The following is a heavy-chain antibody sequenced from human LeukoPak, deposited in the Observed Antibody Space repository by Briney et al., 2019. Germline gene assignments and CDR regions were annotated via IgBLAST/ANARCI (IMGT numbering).Heavy chain of an antibody. CDR2: IIPIFGTA. CDR3: ARGRSPNTAMVTTFDY. V-gene: IGHV1-69*05. Sequence: GASVKVSCKASGGTFSSYAISWVRQAPGQGLEWMGGIIPIFGTANYAQKFQGRVTITTDESTSTAYMEPSSLRSEDTAVYYCARGRSPNTAMVTTFDYWGQGTLVTVSS. J-gene: IGHJ4*02. CDR1: GGTFSSYA. D-gene: IGHD5-18*01.